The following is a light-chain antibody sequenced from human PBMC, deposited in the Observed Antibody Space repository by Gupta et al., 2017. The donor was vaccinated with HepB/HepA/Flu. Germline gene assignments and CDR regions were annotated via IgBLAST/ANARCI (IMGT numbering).Light chain of an antibody. Sequence: DIQMTQXPSSLSASXGDRVTITCQASQDISNYLYLYQQKQGTAPNLLIYDAANLETGVPSRFRGSGCGTDFTFTISSRQPEDIATYYYQQYDNLPPSLTFGGGTKVEIK. CDR2: DAA. CDR1: QDISNY. CDR3: QQYDNLPPSLT. V-gene: IGKV1-33*01. J-gene: IGKJ4*01.